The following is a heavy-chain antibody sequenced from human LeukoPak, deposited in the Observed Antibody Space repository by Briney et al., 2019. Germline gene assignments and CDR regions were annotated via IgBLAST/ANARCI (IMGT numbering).Heavy chain of an antibody. V-gene: IGHV3-21*01. Sequence: GGSLRLSCAGSGFTFNTYTMNWVRQAPGKGLEWITSIGRTSVDKYYAASVRGRFTISRDNSKNSLYVEMSSLRAEDTAVYYCVGGDSRELWGQGTLVTVSS. CDR3: VGGDSREL. J-gene: IGHJ4*02. CDR2: IGRTSVDK. D-gene: IGHD3-22*01. CDR1: GFTFNTYT.